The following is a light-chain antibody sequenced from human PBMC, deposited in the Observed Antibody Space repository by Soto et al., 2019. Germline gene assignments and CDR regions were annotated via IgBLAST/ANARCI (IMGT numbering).Light chain of an antibody. CDR2: AAS. Sequence: IKMTQSPSTLSASVGDRVTMTCRASQGIRNDLGWYQQKPGKAPKLLIYAASSLESGVPSRFSGSASGTDFILTIRSLQPEDSAIYYCLQDYAYPRTFGQGTKV. CDR3: LQDYAYPRT. V-gene: IGKV1-6*01. J-gene: IGKJ1*01. CDR1: QGIRND.